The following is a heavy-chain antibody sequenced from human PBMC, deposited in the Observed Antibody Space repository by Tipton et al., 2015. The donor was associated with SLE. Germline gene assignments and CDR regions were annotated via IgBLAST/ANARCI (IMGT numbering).Heavy chain of an antibody. Sequence: TLSLTCTVSGYSITRAYYWSWIRQPPGKGLEWIGYIHNSGRTNYHPSLKSRVTMSVDTPKDQFSLKLTSVTAGDTAVYYCAREGGDIFGDAFDIWGRGTMVTVSS. CDR3: AREGGDIFGDAFDI. V-gene: IGHV4-59*01. J-gene: IGHJ3*02. D-gene: IGHD3-3*02. CDR1: GYSITRAYY. CDR2: IHNSGRT.